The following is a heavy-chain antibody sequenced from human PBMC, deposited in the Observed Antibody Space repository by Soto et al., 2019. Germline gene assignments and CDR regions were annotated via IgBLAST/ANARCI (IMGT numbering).Heavy chain of an antibody. V-gene: IGHV3-30*03. Sequence: QVQLLESGGGVVQPGGSLRLSCAGSGFTFSNFGIHWVRQAPGKGLEWVGLISYDARKKYYADSVKGRFTLSRDNSKNTLHLQMNCLRPGDTAIYYCARAPPLDYWGQGTLVIVSS. CDR2: ISYDARKK. CDR1: GFTFSNFG. CDR3: ARAPPLDY. J-gene: IGHJ4*02.